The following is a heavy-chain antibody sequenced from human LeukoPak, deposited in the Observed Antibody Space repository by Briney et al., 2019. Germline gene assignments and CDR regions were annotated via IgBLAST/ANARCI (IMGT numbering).Heavy chain of an antibody. Sequence: PGRSLRLSCAASGFAFNTYAMHWVRQAPGKGLEWVTLIWHDGSHKFYIDSVRGRFTISRDNSRNTVYLQMNGLRAEDTAVYYCARGLGYCSGGSCYSLGPFYFDYWGQGTLVTVSS. D-gene: IGHD2-15*01. J-gene: IGHJ4*02. CDR1: GFAFNTYA. V-gene: IGHV3-33*01. CDR3: ARGLGYCSGGSCYSLGPFYFDY. CDR2: IWHDGSHK.